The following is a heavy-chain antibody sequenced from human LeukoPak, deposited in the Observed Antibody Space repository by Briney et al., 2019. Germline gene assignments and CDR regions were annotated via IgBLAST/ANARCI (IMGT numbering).Heavy chain of an antibody. CDR2: ISSSSSTI. J-gene: IGHJ4*02. V-gene: IGHV3-48*01. CDR3: ARGAWGVGFGELLS. Sequence: PGGSLRLSCAASGFTFSSYSMNWVRQAPGKGLEWVSYISSSSSTIYYADSVKGRFTISRDNAKNSLYLQMNSLRAEDTAVYYCARGAWGVGFGELLSWGQGTLVTVSS. CDR1: GFTFSSYS. D-gene: IGHD3-10*01.